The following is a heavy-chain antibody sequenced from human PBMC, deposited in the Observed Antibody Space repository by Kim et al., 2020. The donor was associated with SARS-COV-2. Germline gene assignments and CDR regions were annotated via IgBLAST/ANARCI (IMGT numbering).Heavy chain of an antibody. CDR1: GFTFSSYA. CDR2: IYSGGSST. CDR3: AKHRSGYYYVDY. J-gene: IGHJ4*02. Sequence: GGSLRLSCAASGFTFSSYAMSWVRQAPGKGLEWVSVIYSGGSSTYYSDSVKGRFTISRDNSKNTLYLQMNSLRAEDTAVYYCAKHRSGYYYVDYWGQGTLVTVSS. V-gene: IGHV3-23*03. D-gene: IGHD3-22*01.